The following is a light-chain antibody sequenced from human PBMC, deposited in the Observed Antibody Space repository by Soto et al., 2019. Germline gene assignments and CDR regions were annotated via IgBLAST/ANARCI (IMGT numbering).Light chain of an antibody. CDR1: QSVSSSY. J-gene: IGKJ1*01. CDR2: GAS. Sequence: DIVMTQSPATLSVSPGERATLSCRASQSVSSSYLAWYQQKPGQAPRLLIYGASSRATGIPDRFSGSGSGTDFTLTISRLEPEDFAVYYCQQYGSSETFGQGTKVDIK. CDR3: QQYGSSET. V-gene: IGKV3-20*01.